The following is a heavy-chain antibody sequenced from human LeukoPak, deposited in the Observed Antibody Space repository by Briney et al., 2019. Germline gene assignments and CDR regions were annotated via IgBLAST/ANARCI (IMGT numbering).Heavy chain of an antibody. Sequence: PGGSLRLSCAVSGFSVSSNYMTWVRQAPGKGLEWVSVIYSGGSTYYADSVKGRFTISRDNSKNTLYLQMNSLRAEDTAVYYCAKDSGSSYLHYYFDYWGQGTLVTVSS. CDR3: AKDSGSSYLHYYFDY. D-gene: IGHD3-10*01. V-gene: IGHV3-53*01. J-gene: IGHJ4*02. CDR1: GFSVSSNY. CDR2: IYSGGST.